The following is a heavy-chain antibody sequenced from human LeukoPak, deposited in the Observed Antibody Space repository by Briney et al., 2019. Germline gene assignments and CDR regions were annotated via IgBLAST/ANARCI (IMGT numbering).Heavy chain of an antibody. CDR3: ARKAWRGMDV. CDR1: GFTVSSNY. V-gene: IGHV3-53*01. J-gene: IGHJ6*02. Sequence: PGGSLRLSCAASGFTVSSNYMSWVRQAPGKGLEWVSVIYSCGSTYYADSVKGRFTISRDNSKNTLYLQMNSLRAEDTAVYYCARKAWRGMDVWGQGTTITVSS. CDR2: IYSCGST.